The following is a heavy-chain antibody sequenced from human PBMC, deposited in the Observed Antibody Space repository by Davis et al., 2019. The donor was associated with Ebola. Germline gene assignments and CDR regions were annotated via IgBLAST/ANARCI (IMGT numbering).Heavy chain of an antibody. Sequence: MPSETLSLTCTVSGGSISSYYWSWIRQPPGKGLEWIGYIYYSGSTNYNPSLKSRVTLSADTPKNQFSLKLTSVTAADTAVYYCARGGADYVWGSYRYAPLDYWGQGTLVTVSS. D-gene: IGHD3-16*02. CDR1: GGSISSYY. CDR3: ARGGADYVWGSYRYAPLDY. J-gene: IGHJ4*02. CDR2: IYYSGST. V-gene: IGHV4-59*12.